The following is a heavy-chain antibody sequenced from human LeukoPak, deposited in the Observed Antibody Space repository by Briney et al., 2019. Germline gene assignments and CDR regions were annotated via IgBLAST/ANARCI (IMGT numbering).Heavy chain of an antibody. CDR3: ARGRRSGWYYYFDY. Sequence: PSETLSLTCTVSGGSISSSSYYWGWIRQPPGKGLEWIGSIYYSGSTYYNPSLKSRVTISVDTSKNQFSLKLSSVTAADTAVYYCARGRRSGWYYYFDYWGQGTLVTVSS. V-gene: IGHV4-39*07. CDR1: GGSISSSSYY. D-gene: IGHD6-19*01. J-gene: IGHJ4*02. CDR2: IYYSGST.